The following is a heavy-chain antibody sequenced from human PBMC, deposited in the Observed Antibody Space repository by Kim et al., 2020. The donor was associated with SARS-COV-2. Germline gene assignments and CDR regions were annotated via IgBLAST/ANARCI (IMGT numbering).Heavy chain of an antibody. Sequence: ASVKVSCKASGYTFTGYYMHWVRQAPGQGLEWMGRINPNSGGTNYAQKFQGRVTMTRDTSISTAYMELSRLRSDDTAVYYCARGYYDFWSGYYTPRSGMDVWGQGTTVTVSS. D-gene: IGHD3-3*01. CDR3: ARGYYDFWSGYYTPRSGMDV. J-gene: IGHJ6*02. CDR2: INPNSGGT. CDR1: GYTFTGYY. V-gene: IGHV1-2*06.